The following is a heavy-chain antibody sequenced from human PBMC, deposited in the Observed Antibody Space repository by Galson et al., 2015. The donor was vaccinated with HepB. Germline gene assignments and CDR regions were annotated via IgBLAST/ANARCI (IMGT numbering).Heavy chain of an antibody. CDR1: GYTFTGYY. CDR3: ARYYYDSSGYDY. D-gene: IGHD3-22*01. V-gene: IGHV1-2*02. Sequence: SVKVSCKASGYTFTGYYMHWVRQAPGQGLEWMGWINPNSGGTNYAQKFQGRVTMTRDTSIGAAYMELSRLRSDDTAVYYCARYYYDSSGYDYWGQGTLVTVSS. CDR2: INPNSGGT. J-gene: IGHJ4*02.